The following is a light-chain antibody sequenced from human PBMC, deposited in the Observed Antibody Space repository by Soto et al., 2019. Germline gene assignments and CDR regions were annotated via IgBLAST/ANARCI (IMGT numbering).Light chain of an antibody. CDR3: SSSTSSSTLVV. Sequence: QSALTQPASVSGSPGQSITISCTGTSRDIGDYNYVSWYQQHPGKAPQLMIFDVISRPPGVSNRFSGSKSGNTASLTISGLQAEDEADYYCSSSTSSSTLVVCGGGTKLTVL. CDR2: DVI. J-gene: IGLJ2*01. CDR1: SRDIGDYNY. V-gene: IGLV2-14*01.